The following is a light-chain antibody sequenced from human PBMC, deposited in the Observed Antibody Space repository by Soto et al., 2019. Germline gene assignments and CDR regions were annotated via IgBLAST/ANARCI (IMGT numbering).Light chain of an antibody. CDR2: AAS. J-gene: IGKJ3*01. V-gene: IGKV1-9*01. CDR1: QGISSY. CDR3: QQGGT. Sequence: DIQLTQSPSFLSASVGDRVSITCRASQGISSYLAWYQQKPGKAPKLLIYAASTLQSGVPSRFSGSGSGTEFTLTMRSLQPEDFATYYCQQGGTFGPGTKVDI.